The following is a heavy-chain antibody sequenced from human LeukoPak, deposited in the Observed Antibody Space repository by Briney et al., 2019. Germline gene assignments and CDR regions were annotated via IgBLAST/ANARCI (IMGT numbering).Heavy chain of an antibody. J-gene: IGHJ4*02. Sequence: GASVKVSCKASGYTFSSFGLNWVRQAPGQGLEWMGWINTNTGNPTYAEGFTGRFVSSLDTSVSTAYLQISSLKAEDTAVYYCARDTSGWSYYWGQGTLVTVSS. V-gene: IGHV7-4-1*02. CDR1: GYTFSSFG. CDR2: INTNTGNP. CDR3: ARDTSGWSYY. D-gene: IGHD6-19*01.